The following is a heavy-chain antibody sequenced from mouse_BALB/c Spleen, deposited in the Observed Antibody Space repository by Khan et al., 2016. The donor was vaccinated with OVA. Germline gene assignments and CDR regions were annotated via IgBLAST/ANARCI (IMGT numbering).Heavy chain of an antibody. D-gene: IGHD1-3*01. CDR1: GYTFTDFA. Sequence: VQRQESGAELVRPGVSVKISCKGSGYTFTDFAMHWMKQSHAKSLEWLGVISTYYGDADYNHKFRDKATMTVDKSSSTAYMELAGLTSEDSAIYYCVRGSGKSRFAYWGQGTLVTVSA. V-gene: IGHV1S137*01. CDR2: ISTYYGDA. CDR3: VRGSGKSRFAY. J-gene: IGHJ3*01.